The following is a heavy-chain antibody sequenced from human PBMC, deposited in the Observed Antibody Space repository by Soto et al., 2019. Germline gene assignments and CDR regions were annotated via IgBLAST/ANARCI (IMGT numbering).Heavy chain of an antibody. V-gene: IGHV4-31*03. D-gene: IGHD3-16*01. CDR1: GGSISSGGYY. CDR2: IYYSGST. CDR3: ARDGFPGGDSDDY. J-gene: IGHJ4*02. Sequence: QVQLQESGPGLVKPSQTLSLTCTVSGGSISSGGYYWSWIRQHPGKGLEWIGYIYYSGSTYYNPSLKRRDNISVDTSKNQFSLKLSSVTAADTAVYYCARDGFPGGDSDDYWGQGTLVTVSS.